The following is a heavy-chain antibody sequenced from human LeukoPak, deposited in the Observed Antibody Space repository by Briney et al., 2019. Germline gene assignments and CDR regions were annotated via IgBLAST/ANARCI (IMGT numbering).Heavy chain of an antibody. CDR2: IYYSGST. CDR3: ARDPWGWFGEGGFDY. D-gene: IGHD3-10*01. Sequence: SQTLSLTCTVSGGSISSGDYYWSWIRQPPGKGLEWIGYIYYSGSTYYNPSLKSRVTISVDTSKNQFSLKRSSVTAADTAVYYCARDPWGWFGEGGFDYWGQGTLVTVSS. CDR1: GGSISSGDYY. V-gene: IGHV4-30-4*08. J-gene: IGHJ4*02.